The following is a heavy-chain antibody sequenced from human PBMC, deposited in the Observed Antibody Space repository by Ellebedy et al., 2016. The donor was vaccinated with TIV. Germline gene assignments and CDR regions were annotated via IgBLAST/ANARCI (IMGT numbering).Heavy chain of an antibody. CDR3: AREVWYPAF. D-gene: IGHD3-3*02. J-gene: IGHJ4*02. CDR2: INTDGSST. V-gene: IGHV3-74*01. CDR1: GFTISYYC. Sequence: PGGSLRLSCTASGFTISYYCMHWVRQAPGKGLMWVSRINTDGSSTGYADSVKGRFTISRDNAKNTLYLQMIGLRAEDTAVYYCAREVWYPAFWGQGTLVTVSS.